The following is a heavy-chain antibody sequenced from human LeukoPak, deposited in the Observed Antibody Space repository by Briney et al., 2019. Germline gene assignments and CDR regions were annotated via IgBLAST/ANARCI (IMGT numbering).Heavy chain of an antibody. J-gene: IGHJ4*02. CDR3: ARVRRFLEWLLSY. D-gene: IGHD3-3*01. CDR1: GYTFTSYD. V-gene: IGHV1-8*01. CDR2: MNPNSGNT. Sequence: GASVKVSCKASGYTFTSYDINWVRQATGQGLEWMGWMNPNSGNTGYAQKFQGRVTMTRNTSISTAYMELSSLRSEDTAVYYCARVRRFLEWLLSYWGQGTLVTASS.